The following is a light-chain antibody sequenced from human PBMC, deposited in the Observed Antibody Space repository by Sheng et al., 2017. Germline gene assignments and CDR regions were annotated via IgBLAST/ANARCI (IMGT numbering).Light chain of an antibody. CDR1: QAITNR. J-gene: IGKJ1*01. V-gene: IGKV1-17*01. CDR3: QQYNLYPWT. CDR2: GVS. Sequence: DIQMTQSPSSLSASVGDRVTITCRASQAITNRLGWFQQKPGSAPKRLIYGVSNLQSGVPSRFSGGGSGTELTLTISSLQPEDFATYYCQQYNLYPWTFGQGTKVEIK.